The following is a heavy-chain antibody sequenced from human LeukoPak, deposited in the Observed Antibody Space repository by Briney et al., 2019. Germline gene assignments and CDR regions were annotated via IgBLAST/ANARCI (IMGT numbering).Heavy chain of an antibody. Sequence: SETLSLTCTVSGGSISSYYWSWIRQPPGKGLEWIGYIYYSGSTNYNPSLKSRVTISVDTSKNQFSLKLSSVTAADTAVYYCVRGGSGWYDAWFDPWGQGTLVTVSS. CDR1: GGSISSYY. D-gene: IGHD6-19*01. V-gene: IGHV4-59*01. CDR2: IYYSGST. J-gene: IGHJ5*02. CDR3: VRGGSGWYDAWFDP.